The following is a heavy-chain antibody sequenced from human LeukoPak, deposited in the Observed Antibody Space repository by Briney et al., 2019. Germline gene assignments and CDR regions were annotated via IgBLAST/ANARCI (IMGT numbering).Heavy chain of an antibody. J-gene: IGHJ6*02. CDR3: ARGSLGYDSSGSKGEDYYYGMDV. Sequence: SVKVSCKASGGTFSSYAISWVRQAPGQGLEWMGGIIPIFGTANYAQKFQGRVTITADESTSTAYMELSSLRSEDTAVYYCARGSLGYDSSGSKGEDYYYGMDVWGQGTTVTVSS. D-gene: IGHD3-22*01. V-gene: IGHV1-69*13. CDR2: IIPIFGTA. CDR1: GGTFSSYA.